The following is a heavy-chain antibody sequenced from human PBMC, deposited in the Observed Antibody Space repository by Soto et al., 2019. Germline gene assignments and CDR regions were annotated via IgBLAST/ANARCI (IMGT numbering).Heavy chain of an antibody. J-gene: IGHJ4*02. D-gene: IGHD3-9*01. CDR2: IGGSGSST. CDR3: AKVCTGYYYYFDS. Sequence: EVQLLESGGGSVQPGGSLRLSCAASGFTFGSYAMSWVRQAPGKGLEWVSGIGGSGSSTFYADSVKGRFTISRDNSKNTLYLQVGSLRAEDTAVYHCAKVCTGYYYYFDSWGQGTLVTVSS. CDR1: GFTFGSYA. V-gene: IGHV3-23*01.